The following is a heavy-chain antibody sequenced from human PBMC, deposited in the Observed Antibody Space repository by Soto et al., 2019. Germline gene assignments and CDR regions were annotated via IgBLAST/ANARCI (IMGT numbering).Heavy chain of an antibody. Sequence: SETLSLTCTVSGTSVFGANWWGWVRQPPGKGLEWIGEIHSSGNTDYSPSLKSRVTISVDMSKNEFSLKLTSVTAADTAVYYCARGTNYYDSSGYYLCCFDPWGQGTLVTVSP. D-gene: IGHD3-22*01. CDR2: IHSSGNT. CDR3: ARGTNYYDSSGYYLCCFDP. J-gene: IGHJ5*02. CDR1: GTSVFGANW. V-gene: IGHV4-4*02.